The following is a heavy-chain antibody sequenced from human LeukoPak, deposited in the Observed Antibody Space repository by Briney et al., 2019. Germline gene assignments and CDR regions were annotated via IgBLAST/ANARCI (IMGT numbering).Heavy chain of an antibody. J-gene: IGHJ5*02. V-gene: IGHV3-11*01. CDR1: GFTFSDYY. Sequence: GGSLRLPCAASGFTFSDYYMSWIRQAPGKGLEWVSYISSSGSTIYYADSVKGRFTISRDNAKNSLYLQMNSLRAEDTAVYYCASRAAAAWFDPWGQGTLVTVSS. D-gene: IGHD6-13*01. CDR3: ASRAAAAWFDP. CDR2: ISSSGSTI.